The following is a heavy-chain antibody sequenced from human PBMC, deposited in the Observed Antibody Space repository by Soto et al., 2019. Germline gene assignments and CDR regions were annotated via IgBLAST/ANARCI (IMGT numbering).Heavy chain of an antibody. J-gene: IGHJ4*02. CDR3: AKVGYDTFGYYLRSFDC. CDR2: ISGSGNPI. D-gene: IGHD3-3*01. Sequence: EVQLLESGGGLVQPGGSLRLSCAASGFTFSTNAMSWVRQAPGMGLEFVSLISGSGNPIYYADSVKGRFTISRDNSKNTLSLQLNSLRAEDTAVYYCAKVGYDTFGYYLRSFDCWGQGTLVTVSS. CDR1: GFTFSTNA. V-gene: IGHV3-23*01.